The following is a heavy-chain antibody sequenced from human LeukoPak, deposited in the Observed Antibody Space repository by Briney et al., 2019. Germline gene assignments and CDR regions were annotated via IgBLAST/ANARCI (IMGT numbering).Heavy chain of an antibody. D-gene: IGHD1-26*01. V-gene: IGHV1-24*01. CDR3: ATGYSGSYYRAYCYYGMDV. CDR2: FDPEDGET. J-gene: IGHJ6*02. Sequence: ASVKVSCKVSGYTLTELSMHWVRQAPGKGLEWMGGFDPEDGETIYAQKLQGRVTMTEDTSTDTAYMELSSLRSEDTAVYYCATGYSGSYYRAYCYYGMDVWGQGTTVTVSS. CDR1: GYTLTELS.